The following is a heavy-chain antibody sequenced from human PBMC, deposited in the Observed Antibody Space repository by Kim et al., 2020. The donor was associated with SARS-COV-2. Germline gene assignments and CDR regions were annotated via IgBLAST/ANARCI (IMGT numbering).Heavy chain of an antibody. CDR1: GGSISSYY. V-gene: IGHV4-59*01. J-gene: IGHJ6*02. CDR2: IYYSGST. CDR3: ASVWSPDYYYGMDV. D-gene: IGHD3-16*01. Sequence: SETLSLTCTVSGGSISSYYWSWIRQPPGKGLEWIGYIYYSGSTNYNPSLKSRVTISVDTSKNKFSLKLSSVTAADTAVYYCASVWSPDYYYGMDVWGQGTTVTVSS.